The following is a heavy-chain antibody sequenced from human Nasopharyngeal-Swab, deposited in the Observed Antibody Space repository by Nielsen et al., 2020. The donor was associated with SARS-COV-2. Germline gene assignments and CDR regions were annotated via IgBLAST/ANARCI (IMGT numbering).Heavy chain of an antibody. V-gene: IGHV4-61*02. CDR3: ARASYDFWSGYYLADYMDV. D-gene: IGHD3-3*01. J-gene: IGHJ6*03. Sequence: WIRQPPGKGLEWIGRIYTSGSTNYNPSLKSRVTISVDTSKNQFFLKLSSVTAADTAVYYCARASYDFWSGYYLADYMDVWGKGTTVTVSS. CDR2: IYTSGST.